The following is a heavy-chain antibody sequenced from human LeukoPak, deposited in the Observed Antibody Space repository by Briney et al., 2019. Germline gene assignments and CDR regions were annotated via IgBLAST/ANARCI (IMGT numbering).Heavy chain of an antibody. CDR2: MNPNSGNT. D-gene: IGHD2-8*01. Sequence: ASVKVSCKASGYTFTSYDINWVRQATGQGLEWMGWMNPNSGNTGYAGKFQGRIAMTRDTSINIAYMELSSLTSEDTAVYYCARNGGLADWWGQGTLVTVSS. V-gene: IGHV1-8*01. J-gene: IGHJ4*02. CDR3: ARNGGLADW. CDR1: GYTFTSYD.